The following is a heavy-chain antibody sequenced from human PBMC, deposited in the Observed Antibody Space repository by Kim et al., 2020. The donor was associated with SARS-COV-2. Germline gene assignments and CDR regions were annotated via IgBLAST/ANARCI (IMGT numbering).Heavy chain of an antibody. CDR2: ISYDGSNK. CDR3: ARSFSGSYFFPFDY. CDR1: GFTFSSYA. Sequence: GGSLRLSCAASGFTFSSYAMHWVRQAPGKGLEWVAVISYDGSNKYYADSVKGRFTISRDNSKNTLYLQMNSLRAEDTAVYYCARSFSGSYFFPFDYWGQGTLGTVSS. D-gene: IGHD1-26*01. J-gene: IGHJ4*02. V-gene: IGHV3-30*04.